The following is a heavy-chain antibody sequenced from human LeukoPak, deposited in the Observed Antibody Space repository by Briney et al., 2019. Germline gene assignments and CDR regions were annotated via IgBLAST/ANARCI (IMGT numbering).Heavy chain of an antibody. Sequence: GGSLRLSCAASGFTISDYSMSWIRQAPGKGLEWVSHISSGGTTIYYADSVKGRFTISSDNAKNSLYLQMSSLRAEDTAVYYCAKYPGGFTGIVNYYHMDVWGKGTTVTVSS. V-gene: IGHV3-11*04. CDR3: AKYPGGFTGIVNYYHMDV. CDR1: GFTISDYS. J-gene: IGHJ6*03. CDR2: ISSGGTTI. D-gene: IGHD1-26*01.